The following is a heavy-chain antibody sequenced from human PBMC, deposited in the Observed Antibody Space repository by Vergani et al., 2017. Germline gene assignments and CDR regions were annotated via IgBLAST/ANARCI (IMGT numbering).Heavy chain of an antibody. D-gene: IGHD5-24*01. J-gene: IGHJ2*01. CDR2: IVVGSGNT. V-gene: IGHV1-58*02. Sequence: QMQLVQSGPEVKKPGTSVKVTCKASGFTFTSSAMQWVRQARGQRLEWIGWIVVGSGNTNYAQKFQERVTITRDMSTSTAYMGLSSLGSEDTAVYYCAADSGMATITGWYFDLWGRGTLVTVSS. CDR1: GFTFTSSA. CDR3: AADSGMATITGWYFDL.